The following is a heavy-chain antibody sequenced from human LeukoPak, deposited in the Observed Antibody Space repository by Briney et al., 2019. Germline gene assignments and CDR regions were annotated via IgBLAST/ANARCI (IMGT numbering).Heavy chain of an antibody. CDR1: GFTFSSYG. D-gene: IGHD3-10*01. CDR2: ISYDGSNK. Sequence: PGRSLRLSCAASGFTFSSYGMHWVRQAPGKGLEWVAVISYDGSNKYYADSVKGRFTTSRDNSKNTLYLQMNSLRAEDTAVYYCAKDPAGYYGSGSYLYYWGQGTLVTVSS. CDR3: AKDPAGYYGSGSYLYY. V-gene: IGHV3-30*18. J-gene: IGHJ4*02.